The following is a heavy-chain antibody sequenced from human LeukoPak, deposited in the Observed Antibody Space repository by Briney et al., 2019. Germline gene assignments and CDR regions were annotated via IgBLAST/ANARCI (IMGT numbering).Heavy chain of an antibody. Sequence: GGSLRLSCAASGFTFGIYAMNWVRQAPRKGLEWVSYTGPSGSNIYYADSVKGRFTISRDNAKDSLYLQMNSLRAEDTAVYYCARVAAADYFDYWGQGTLVTVSS. V-gene: IGHV3-48*01. CDR1: GFTFGIYA. D-gene: IGHD6-13*01. CDR3: ARVAAADYFDY. J-gene: IGHJ4*02. CDR2: TGPSGSNI.